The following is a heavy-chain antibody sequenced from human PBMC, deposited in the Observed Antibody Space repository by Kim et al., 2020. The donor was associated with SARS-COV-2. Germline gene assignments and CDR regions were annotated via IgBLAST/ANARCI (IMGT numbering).Heavy chain of an antibody. Sequence: SETLSLTCTVSGGSISSSSYYWGWIRQPPGKGLEWIGSIYYSGSTYYNPSLKSRVTISVDTSKNQFSLKLSSVTAADTAVYYCARHSRHEITMIVWGFDYWGQGTLVTVSS. V-gene: IGHV4-39*01. CDR1: GGSISSSSYY. D-gene: IGHD3-22*01. CDR3: ARHSRHEITMIVWGFDY. CDR2: IYYSGST. J-gene: IGHJ4*02.